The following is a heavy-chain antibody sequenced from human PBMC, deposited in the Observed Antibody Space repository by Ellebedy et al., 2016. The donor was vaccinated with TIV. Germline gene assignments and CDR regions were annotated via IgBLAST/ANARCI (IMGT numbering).Heavy chain of an antibody. D-gene: IGHD3-3*01. CDR2: VNSNGRST. CDR3: ARDFLNRDGFFDY. Sequence: GESLKISCAASGFSFSTSWMHWVRQAPGKGLVWVSRVNSNGRSTSYADSVRGRFTISSDKAQDTLYLQMNSLGADEPAVYYCARDFLNRDGFFDYWGQGILVTVSS. CDR1: GFSFSTSW. V-gene: IGHV3-74*01. J-gene: IGHJ4*02.